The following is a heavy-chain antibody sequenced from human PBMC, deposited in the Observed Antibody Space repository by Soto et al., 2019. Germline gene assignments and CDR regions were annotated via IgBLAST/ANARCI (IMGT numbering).Heavy chain of an antibody. V-gene: IGHV4-59*01. CDR3: ARDLWGYCGADCYPLDV. CDR2: MYNTGST. D-gene: IGHD2-21*02. Sequence: QVRLQESGPGLVKPSETLSLTCTVSGGSISSYYWSCIRQPPGKGLEWIGYMYNTGSTIYNPSLKSRVTISVDTSKNQFSLKLNSVTAADTAVYYCARDLWGYCGADCYPLDVWGQGTTVTVSS. J-gene: IGHJ6*02. CDR1: GGSISSYY.